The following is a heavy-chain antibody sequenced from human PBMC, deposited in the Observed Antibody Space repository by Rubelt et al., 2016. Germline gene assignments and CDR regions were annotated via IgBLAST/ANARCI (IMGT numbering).Heavy chain of an antibody. D-gene: IGHD3-3*01. Sequence: EVQLVESGGGLVQPGGSLRLSCAVSGFTVSTKYMSWVRQAPGKGLEWVSAVYSGGGTYYADSVRGRFTISRDNFKNTLSLQMNSLRAEDTALYYCAEVNYDFWSGYSSFDFWGQGTLVTVSS. J-gene: IGHJ4*02. CDR1: GFTVSTKY. CDR2: VYSGGGT. CDR3: AEVNYDFWSGYSSFDF. V-gene: IGHV3-66*01.